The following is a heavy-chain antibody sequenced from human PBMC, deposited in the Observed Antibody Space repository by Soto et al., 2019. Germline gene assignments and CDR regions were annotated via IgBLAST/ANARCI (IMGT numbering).Heavy chain of an antibody. CDR2: INNDGSGT. D-gene: IGHD5-18*01. CDR3: GAGQSGYRDVRD. Sequence: EVQLVESGGGLVQPGGSLRLSCAASGFTFSNYWMHWVRQAPGEGLVWVSRINNDGSGTSYADSVKGRFTMSRDNARNTLFLQINSLRAEDTAVYYCGAGQSGYRDVRDWGQGARVTVSS. J-gene: IGHJ4*02. CDR1: GFTFSNYW. V-gene: IGHV3-74*01.